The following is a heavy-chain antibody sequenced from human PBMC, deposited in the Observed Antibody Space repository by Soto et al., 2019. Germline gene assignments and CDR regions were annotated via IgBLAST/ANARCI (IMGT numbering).Heavy chain of an antibody. Sequence: PGGYLRLSCAASGFTVSRNYMSWVRQAPGKGLEWVSAIYSDGTTYYADSVKGRFTISRDSSKNMLYLQMNSLRAEDTAVYYCARDRSGPSGYYGMVVRGPGTSVTV. CDR3: ARDRSGPSGYYGMVV. D-gene: IGHD3-10*01. CDR1: GFTVSRNY. J-gene: IGHJ6*02. V-gene: IGHV3-53*01. CDR2: IYSDGTT.